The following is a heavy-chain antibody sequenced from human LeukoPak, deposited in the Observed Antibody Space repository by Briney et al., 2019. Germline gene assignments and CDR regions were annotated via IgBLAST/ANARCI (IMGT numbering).Heavy chain of an antibody. CDR3: ARAVYGSSWYGN. V-gene: IGHV1-2*02. Sequence: GASVKVSCKGSGYTFTGYYMDWVRQAPGQGLEWMGWINPNSGGTNYAQKFQGRVTMTRDTSISTAYMELSRLRSDDTAVYCCARAVYGSSWYGNCGQRTLVTVSS. D-gene: IGHD6-13*01. CDR1: GYTFTGYY. J-gene: IGHJ4*02. CDR2: INPNSGGT.